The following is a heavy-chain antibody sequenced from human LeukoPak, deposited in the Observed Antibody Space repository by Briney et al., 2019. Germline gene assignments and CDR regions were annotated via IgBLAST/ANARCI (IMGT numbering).Heavy chain of an antibody. D-gene: IGHD6-6*01. CDR3: ARHVQPYSSSGFNWFDP. Sequence: SETLSLTCTVSGGSISSYYWSWIRQPPGKGLEWIGYIYYSGSTNYNPSLKSRVTISVDTSKNQFSLKLSSVTAADTAVYYCARHVQPYSSSGFNWFDPWGQGTLVTVSS. V-gene: IGHV4-59*08. CDR1: GGSISSYY. CDR2: IYYSGST. J-gene: IGHJ5*02.